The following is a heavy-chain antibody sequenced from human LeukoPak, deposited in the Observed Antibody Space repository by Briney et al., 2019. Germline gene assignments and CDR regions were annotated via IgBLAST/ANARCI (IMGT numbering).Heavy chain of an antibody. CDR3: ARDWTSGWQQKRWD. CDR2: INTNTGNP. V-gene: IGHV7-4-1*02. CDR1: GYTFTSYA. D-gene: IGHD6-19*01. Sequence: ASVKVSCKASGYTFTSYAMNWVRQAPGQGLEWMGWINTNTGNPTYAQGFTGRFVFSLGTSVSTAYLQISSLKAEDTAVYYCARDWTSGWQQKRWDWGQGTLVTVSS. J-gene: IGHJ4*02.